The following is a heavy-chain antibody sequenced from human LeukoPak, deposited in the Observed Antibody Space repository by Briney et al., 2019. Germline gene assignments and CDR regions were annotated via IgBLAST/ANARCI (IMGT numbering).Heavy chain of an antibody. D-gene: IGHD3-16*02. CDR1: GFTFSSYA. J-gene: IGHJ5*02. V-gene: IGHV3-23*01. CDR2: ISGSGGST. CDR3: ARGVIIRGRLDP. Sequence: GGSLRLSCAASGFTFSSYAMSWVRQAPGKGLEWVSAISGSGGSTYYADSVKGRFTISRDNAKNSLYLQMSSLRAEDTAVYYCARGVIIRGRLDPWGQGTLVTVSS.